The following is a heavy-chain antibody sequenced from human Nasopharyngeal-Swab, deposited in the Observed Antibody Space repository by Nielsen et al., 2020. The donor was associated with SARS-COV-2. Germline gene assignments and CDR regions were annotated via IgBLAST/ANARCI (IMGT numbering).Heavy chain of an antibody. Sequence: WIRQPPGKGLEWIGHIYYSGSTNYNPSLKSRVNISVDRSKTQFYLKLNSVTAADTAVYFCARDPGTLYYYYYMDVWGKGTTVTVSS. J-gene: IGHJ6*03. V-gene: IGHV4-59*01. CDR3: ARDPGTLYYYYYMDV. CDR2: IYYSGST.